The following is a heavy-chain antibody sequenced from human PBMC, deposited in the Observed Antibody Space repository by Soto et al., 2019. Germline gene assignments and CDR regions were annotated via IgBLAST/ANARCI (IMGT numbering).Heavy chain of an antibody. CDR2: IHFSGHT. CDR3: ARGHSTSGYDY. V-gene: IGHV4-34*01. CDR1: GESLSGYY. Sequence: QVRLQMWGAGLLKPSETLSLTCSVDGESLSGYYWSWIRQSPGKRLEWIGEIHFSGHTQLNPSLKSRLSVSIDTSKKQFSLRLTSVTAADTALYFCARGHSTSGYDYWGQGTPVAVSS. D-gene: IGHD6-6*01. J-gene: IGHJ4*02.